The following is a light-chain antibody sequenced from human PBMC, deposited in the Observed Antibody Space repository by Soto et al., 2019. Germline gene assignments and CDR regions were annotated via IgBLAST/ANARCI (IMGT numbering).Light chain of an antibody. V-gene: IGKV3-20*01. Sequence: EIVLTQSPGTLSLSPGERATLSCRASQSVSSSYLAWYQQKPGQAPRLLIYGASSRATGIPDRFSGSGSGTDFTLTISRLEPEDFAVYYCQQYGSPYTFGQGIKLEIK. CDR3: QQYGSPYT. CDR1: QSVSSSY. CDR2: GAS. J-gene: IGKJ2*01.